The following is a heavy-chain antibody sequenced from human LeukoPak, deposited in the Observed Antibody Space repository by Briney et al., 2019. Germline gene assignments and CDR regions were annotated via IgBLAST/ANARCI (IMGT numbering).Heavy chain of an antibody. CDR2: INHSGST. J-gene: IGHJ2*01. Sequence: SETLSLTCAVYGGSFSGYYWSWIRQPPGKGLEWIGEINHSGSTNYIPSLKSRVTISVDTSKNQFSLKLSSVTAADTAVYYCARLAAMATVYWYFDLWGRGTLVTVSS. CDR1: GGSFSGYY. D-gene: IGHD5-18*01. CDR3: ARLAAMATVYWYFDL. V-gene: IGHV4-34*01.